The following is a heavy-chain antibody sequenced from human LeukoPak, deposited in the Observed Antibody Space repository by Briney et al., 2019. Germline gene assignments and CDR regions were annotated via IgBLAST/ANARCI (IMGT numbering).Heavy chain of an antibody. CDR3: ARQTGLGLFSLP. J-gene: IGHJ4*02. CDR2: IYFSGGT. CDR1: GGSISSYY. V-gene: IGHV4-59*05. D-gene: IGHD3-9*01. Sequence: SETLSLTCTVSGGSISSYYWSWIRQPPGKGLEWIGSIYFSGGTYYNASLKSRVTISVDTSKNQFSLKLSSVTAADTAVYYCARQTGLGLFSLPGGQGTLVTVSS.